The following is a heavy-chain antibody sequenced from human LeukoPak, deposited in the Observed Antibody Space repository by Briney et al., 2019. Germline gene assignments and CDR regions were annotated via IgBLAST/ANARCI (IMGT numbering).Heavy chain of an antibody. CDR2: INHSGST. D-gene: IGHD2-2*01. J-gene: IGHJ4*02. CDR3: ARGAIVVVPAASYDY. Sequence: LETLSLTCAVYGGSFSGYYWSWIRQPPGKGLEWIGEINHSGSTNYNPSLKSRVTISVDTSKNQFSLKLSSVTAADTAVYYCARGAIVVVPAASYDYWGQGTLVTVSS. CDR1: GGSFSGYY. V-gene: IGHV4-34*01.